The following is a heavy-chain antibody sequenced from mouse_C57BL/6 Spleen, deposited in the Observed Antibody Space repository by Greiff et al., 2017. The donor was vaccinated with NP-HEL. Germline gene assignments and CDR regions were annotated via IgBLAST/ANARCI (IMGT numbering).Heavy chain of an antibody. V-gene: IGHV1-50*01. J-gene: IGHJ3*01. CDR2: IDPSDSYT. CDR3: ARMGTQGRFAY. D-gene: IGHD3-1*01. Sequence: QVQLQQPGAELVKPGASVKLSCKASGYTFTSYWMQWVKQRPGQGLEWIGEIDPSDSYTNYNQKFKGKATLTVDTSSSTAYMQLSSLTSEDSAVYYCARMGTQGRFAYWGQGTLVTVSA. CDR1: GYTFTSYW.